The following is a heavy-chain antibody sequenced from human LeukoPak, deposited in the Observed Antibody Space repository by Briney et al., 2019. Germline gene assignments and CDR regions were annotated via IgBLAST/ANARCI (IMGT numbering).Heavy chain of an antibody. D-gene: IGHD6-19*01. V-gene: IGHV1-2*02. CDR1: GYTFTGYY. Sequence: ASVKVSCKASGYTFTGYYMHWVRQAPGQRLKWMGWIKPNSGGTNYAQKFQGRVTMTRDTSISTAYMELSRLRSDDTAVYYCASDPISYSSGWYGGWGQGTLVTVSS. J-gene: IGHJ4*02. CDR3: ASDPISYSSGWYGG. CDR2: IKPNSGGT.